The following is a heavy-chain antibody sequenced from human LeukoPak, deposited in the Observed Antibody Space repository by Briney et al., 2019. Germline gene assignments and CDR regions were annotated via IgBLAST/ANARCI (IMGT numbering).Heavy chain of an antibody. D-gene: IGHD6-13*01. CDR2: INHSGST. J-gene: IGHJ4*02. CDR3: ARGLSSWYLDG. Sequence: SETLSLTRAVYGGSFSGYYWSWIRQPPGKGLEWIGEINHSGSTNYNPSLKSRVTISVDTSKNQFSLKLSSVTAADTAVYYCARGLSSWYLDGWGQGTLVTVSS. CDR1: GGSFSGYY. V-gene: IGHV4-34*01.